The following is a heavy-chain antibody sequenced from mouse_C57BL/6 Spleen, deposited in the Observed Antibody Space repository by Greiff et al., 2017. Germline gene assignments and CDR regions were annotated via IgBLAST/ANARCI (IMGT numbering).Heavy chain of an antibody. J-gene: IGHJ4*01. D-gene: IGHD1-1*01. CDR3: ARDGYYYGLYAMDY. Sequence: QVHVKQSGTELVKPGASVKLSCKASGYTFTSYWMHWGKQRPGQGLEWIGNINPSNGGTNYNEKFKSKATLTVDKSSSTAYMQLSSLTSEDSAVYYCARDGYYYGLYAMDYWGQGTSVTVSS. CDR2: INPSNGGT. V-gene: IGHV1-53*01. CDR1: GYTFTSYW.